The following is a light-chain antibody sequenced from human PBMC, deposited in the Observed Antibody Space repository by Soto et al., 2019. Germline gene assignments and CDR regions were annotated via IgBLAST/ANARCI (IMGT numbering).Light chain of an antibody. Sequence: EIVLTQSPGTLSLSPGDRATLSCRASQIISSAYLAWYQQRPGQAPRLLIYASSSRATGIPDRFSGSGSGTDFTLTISRLEPEDFAVYYCQQWGSSLPWTFGQGTKVEMK. CDR2: ASS. J-gene: IGKJ1*01. V-gene: IGKV3-20*01. CDR3: QQWGSSLPWT. CDR1: QIISSAY.